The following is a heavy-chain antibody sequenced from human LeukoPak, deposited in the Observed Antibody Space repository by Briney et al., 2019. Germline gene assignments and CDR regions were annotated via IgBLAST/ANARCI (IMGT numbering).Heavy chain of an antibody. Sequence: SETLSLTCTLSGGSISTYYWSWIRQPPGKGLEWIGYIYHSGSTNYNPSLKSRVTISVDTSKNQFSLKLSSVTAADTAVYYCARGLPRIMRELLRSRPKPLNFDYWGQGTLVTVSS. CDR2: IYHSGST. CDR3: ARGLPRIMRELLRSRPKPLNFDY. CDR1: GGSISTYY. V-gene: IGHV4-59*12. D-gene: IGHD1-26*01. J-gene: IGHJ4*02.